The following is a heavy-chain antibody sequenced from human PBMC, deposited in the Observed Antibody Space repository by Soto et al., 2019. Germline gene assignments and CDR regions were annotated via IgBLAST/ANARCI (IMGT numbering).Heavy chain of an antibody. D-gene: IGHD4-17*01. CDR3: ARVPNYGEYPYYFDY. CDR2: INAGNGNT. CDR1: GYTFTSYA. V-gene: IGHV1-3*01. J-gene: IGHJ4*02. Sequence: GASVKVSCKASGYTFTSYAMHWVRQAPGQRLEWMGWINAGNGNTKYSQKFQGRVTLTRDTSASTAYMELSSLRSEDTAVYYCARVPNYGEYPYYFDYWGQGTLVTVSS.